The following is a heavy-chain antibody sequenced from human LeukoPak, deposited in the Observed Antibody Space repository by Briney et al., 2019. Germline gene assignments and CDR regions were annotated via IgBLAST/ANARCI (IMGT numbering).Heavy chain of an antibody. CDR3: ASGCVGDDSSAY. CDR1: GFTMDYCG. CDR2: INWNGGST. Sequence: PVGALRLSCAASGFTMDYCGMSGVREAPRKGLKFFSVINWNGGSTGYADSVKGRFTISRDNAKNSLYLQMNSMRAEATALYYCASGCVGDDSSAYWAQGTLVPVS. D-gene: IGHD3-22*01. J-gene: IGHJ4*02. V-gene: IGHV3-20*04.